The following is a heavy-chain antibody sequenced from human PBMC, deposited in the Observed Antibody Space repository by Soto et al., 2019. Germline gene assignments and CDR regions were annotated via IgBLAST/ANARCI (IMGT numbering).Heavy chain of an antibody. J-gene: IGHJ6*02. Sequence: SDTLSLTCTVTVRSISSSSYYRGWIRQPPGKGLEWIGSIYYSGSTYYNPSLKSRVTISVDTSKNQFSLKLSSVTAADTAVYYCARLLVVVVIDSDGMDVWGQGTTVT. V-gene: IGHV4-39*01. CDR1: VRSISSSSYY. D-gene: IGHD2-15*01. CDR2: IYYSGST. CDR3: ARLLVVVVIDSDGMDV.